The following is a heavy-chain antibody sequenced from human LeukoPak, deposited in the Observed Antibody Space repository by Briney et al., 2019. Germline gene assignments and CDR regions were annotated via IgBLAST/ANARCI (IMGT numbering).Heavy chain of an antibody. CDR3: AKDRQELLGLDYFYYMDV. CDR1: GFSFSNYG. Sequence: PGRSLRLSCAASGFSFSNYGFHWVRQAPGKGLEWVAVMSHDGSNKYYAGSVKGRFTISRDNSKNTLYLQMNSLRPEDTALYYCAKDRQELLGLDYFYYMDVWGKGTTVTVSS. V-gene: IGHV3-30*18. CDR2: MSHDGSNK. J-gene: IGHJ6*03. D-gene: IGHD1-7*01.